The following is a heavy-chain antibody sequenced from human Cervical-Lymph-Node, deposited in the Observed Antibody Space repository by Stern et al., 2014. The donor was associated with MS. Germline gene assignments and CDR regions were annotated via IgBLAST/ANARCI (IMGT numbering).Heavy chain of an antibody. Sequence: VQLVESGAEVKKPGASVKLSCKTSGDTFTSDDINCVRQASVQVLQWMGWMSPDSGDTRYSQNFQGRLTISRDTSIITTYMALTALRSEDTAVYYCTKAWDSWGQGTLVIVSS. J-gene: IGHJ4*02. CDR2: MSPDSGDT. CDR3: TKAWDS. CDR1: GDTFTSDD. V-gene: IGHV1-8*01.